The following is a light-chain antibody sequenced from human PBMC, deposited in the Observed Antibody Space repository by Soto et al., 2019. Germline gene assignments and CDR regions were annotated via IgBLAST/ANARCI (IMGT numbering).Light chain of an antibody. J-gene: IGKJ1*01. CDR2: WAS. V-gene: IGKV4-1*01. Sequence: DIVMTQSPDSLAVSLGERATINCKSSQSVLHSSNQRNYLAWYQQKVGQPPKLLIYWASTRESGVPDRFSGSGSGTDFTLTIRSLQAEDVAVYYCQQYFSTPPWTFGQGTKVEIK. CDR3: QQYFSTPPWT. CDR1: QSVLHSSNQRNY.